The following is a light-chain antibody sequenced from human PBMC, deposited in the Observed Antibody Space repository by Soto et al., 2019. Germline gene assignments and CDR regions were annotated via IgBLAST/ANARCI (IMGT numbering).Light chain of an antibody. J-gene: IGLJ1*01. CDR1: SSDVGGYNF. Sequence: QSVPTQPASGSGTPGHSITISCTRTSSDVGGYNFVSWYQHHPGKAPKLMIYAVSNRPSGVSHRFSGSKSGNTASLTISGLQAEDGADYSCSSYTSRSTLVFGTGTKVTVL. CDR3: SSYTSRSTLV. V-gene: IGLV2-14*01. CDR2: AVS.